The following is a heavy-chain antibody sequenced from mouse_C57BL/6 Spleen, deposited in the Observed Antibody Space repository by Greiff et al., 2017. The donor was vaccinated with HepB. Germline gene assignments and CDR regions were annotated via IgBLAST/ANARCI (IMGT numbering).Heavy chain of an antibody. J-gene: IGHJ1*03. V-gene: IGHV1-82*01. CDR2: IYPGDGDT. Sequence: QVQLQQSGPELVKPGASVKISCKASGYAFSSSWMNWVKQRPGKGLEWIGRIYPGDGDTNYNGKFKGKATLTADKSSSTAYMQLSSLTSEDSAVYFCARWGTGTGYFDVWGTGTTVTVSS. CDR1: GYAFSSSW. CDR3: ARWGTGTGYFDV. D-gene: IGHD4-1*01.